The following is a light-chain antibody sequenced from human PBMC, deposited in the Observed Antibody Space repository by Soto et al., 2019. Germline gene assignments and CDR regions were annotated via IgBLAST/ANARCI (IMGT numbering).Light chain of an antibody. V-gene: IGLV2-23*01. Sequence: QSALTQPASVSGSPGQSITISCSGTSRDLGSYNLVSWYQQHPGKAPRLMIYEGSKRPSGVSNRFSGSKSGRTASLTISGLQAEDEAEYYCCLYASSSIWVFGGGTKLTVL. CDR1: SRDLGSYNL. J-gene: IGLJ3*02. CDR2: EGS. CDR3: CLYASSSIWV.